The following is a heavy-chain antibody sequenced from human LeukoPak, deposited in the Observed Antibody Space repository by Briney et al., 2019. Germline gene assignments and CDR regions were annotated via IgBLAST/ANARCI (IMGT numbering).Heavy chain of an antibody. V-gene: IGHV3-23*01. CDR1: GFSFSSYA. J-gene: IGHJ4*02. CDR2: ISDSGGNS. D-gene: IGHD3-3*01. Sequence: AGGSLRLSCAASGFSFSSYAMIWVRQAPGKGLEWVSSISDSGGNSFYIDSVKGRFTISRDNSKNTLYLQMDSLRAEDTAVYYCARDRAWNYFDYWGQGTLVTVSS. CDR3: ARDRAWNYFDY.